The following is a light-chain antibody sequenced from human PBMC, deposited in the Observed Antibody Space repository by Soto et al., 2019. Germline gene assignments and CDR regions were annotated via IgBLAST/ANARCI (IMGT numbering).Light chain of an antibody. CDR1: QNIRNN. CDR3: QQYNNWPPWT. V-gene: IGKV3-15*01. Sequence: TQSPATLSLSPGEGATLSCRASQNIRNNLAWYQQKPGQAPRLLLYGVSTRAAGIPARFSGSGSATEFTLTISSLQSEDSEVYYCQQYNNWPPWTFGQGTKVDIK. J-gene: IGKJ1*01. CDR2: GVS.